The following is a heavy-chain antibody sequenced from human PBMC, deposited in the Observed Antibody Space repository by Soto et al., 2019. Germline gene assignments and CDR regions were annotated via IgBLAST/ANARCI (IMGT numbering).Heavy chain of an antibody. V-gene: IGHV3-74*01. CDR1: GFTFSSYW. Sequence: GGSLRLSCAASGFTFSSYWMHWVRQAPGKGLVWVSRINSDGSSTSYADSVKGRFTISRDNAKNTLYLQMNSLRAEDTAVYYCARDLRLITMVRGVITTLGGAFDIWGQGTMVTVSS. CDR2: INSDGSST. CDR3: ARDLRLITMVRGVITTLGGAFDI. D-gene: IGHD3-10*01. J-gene: IGHJ3*02.